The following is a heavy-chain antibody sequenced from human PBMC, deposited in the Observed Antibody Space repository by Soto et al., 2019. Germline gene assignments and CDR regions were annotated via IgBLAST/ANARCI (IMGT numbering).Heavy chain of an antibody. Sequence: EVQLVESGGGLVKPGGSLRLSCAASGFTFSSYSMNWVRQAPGKGLEWVSSISSSSSYTYYADSVKGRFTISRDNAKNSLYLQMNSLRAEDTAVYYCASEYYDSSGWGQGTLVTVSS. CDR1: GFTFSSYS. D-gene: IGHD3-22*01. V-gene: IGHV3-21*01. CDR3: ASEYYDSSG. CDR2: ISSSSSYT. J-gene: IGHJ4*02.